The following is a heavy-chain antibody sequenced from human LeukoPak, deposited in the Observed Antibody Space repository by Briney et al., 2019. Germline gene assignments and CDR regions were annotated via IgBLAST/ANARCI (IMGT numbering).Heavy chain of an antibody. CDR3: ERDRAAMVTAWFDP. CDR1: GYTFTSYG. V-gene: IGHV1-18*01. CDR2: ISAYNGNT. D-gene: IGHD5-18*01. J-gene: IGHJ5*02. Sequence: ASVKVSCKASGYTFTSYGISLVRQAPGQGLELMGWISAYNGNTNYAQKLHGRVTMTTDTSTSTAYMELRSLRSDDTAVYSCERDRAAMVTAWFDPWGQGTLVTVSS.